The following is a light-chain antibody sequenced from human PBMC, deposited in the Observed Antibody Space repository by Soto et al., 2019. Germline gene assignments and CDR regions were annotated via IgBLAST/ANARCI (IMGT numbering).Light chain of an antibody. CDR3: QVWDSGTDHYA. J-gene: IGLJ1*01. CDR1: NIGSKS. Sequence: SYELTQPPSVSVAPGQTARITCGGSNIGSKSVHWYKQRPGQAPVLVVNDESDRPSGIPERFSGSNSGITATLTISGVEAGDEADYYCQVWDSGTDHYAFGTGTKVTVL. V-gene: IGLV3-21*02. CDR2: DES.